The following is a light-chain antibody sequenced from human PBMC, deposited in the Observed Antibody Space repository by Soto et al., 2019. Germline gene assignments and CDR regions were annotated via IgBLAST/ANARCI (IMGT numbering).Light chain of an antibody. CDR3: QQYTNTNNPWM. V-gene: IGKV1-5*01. J-gene: IGKJ1*01. Sequence: QVTQSPPPLSASLGDRVTLPCGASQTISTWMAWYQQKPGKAPKLLFYDASTLQSGVASRFSGSGSGTEFTLIISGLQPDDSATYYCQQYTNTNNPWMFGQGTKVDIK. CDR1: QTISTW. CDR2: DAS.